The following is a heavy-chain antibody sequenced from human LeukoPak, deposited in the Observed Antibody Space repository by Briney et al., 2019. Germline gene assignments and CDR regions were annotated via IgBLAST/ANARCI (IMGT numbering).Heavy chain of an antibody. Sequence: ASVKVSCRASGYTFTGYYMHWVRQAPGQGLEWMGWINPNSGGTNYAQKFQGRVTMTRDTSINTAYMELSRLRSDDTAVYYCARVRLVWGMESFDLWGQGTMVTVSS. CDR2: INPNSGGT. V-gene: IGHV1-2*02. D-gene: IGHD3-16*01. J-gene: IGHJ3*01. CDR3: ARVRLVWGMESFDL. CDR1: GYTFTGYY.